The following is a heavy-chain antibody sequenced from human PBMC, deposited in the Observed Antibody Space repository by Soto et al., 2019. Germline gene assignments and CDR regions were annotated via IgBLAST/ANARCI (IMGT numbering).Heavy chain of an antibody. J-gene: IGHJ6*02. V-gene: IGHV3-23*01. CDR3: AKAFDYSNYDYYGMDV. D-gene: IGHD4-4*01. Sequence: PGGSLRLSCAASGFTFSSYAMSWVRQAPGKGLVWVSAIGGSGGSTYYADSVKGRFTISRDNSKNTLYLQMNSLRAEDTAVYYCAKAFDYSNYDYYGMDVWGQGTTVTVSS. CDR1: GFTFSSYA. CDR2: IGGSGGST.